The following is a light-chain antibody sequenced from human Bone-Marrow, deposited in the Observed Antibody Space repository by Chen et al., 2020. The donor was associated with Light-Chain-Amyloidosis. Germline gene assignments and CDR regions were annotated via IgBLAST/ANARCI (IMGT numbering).Light chain of an antibody. CDR3: QQYGTSPLT. CDR2: GSS. J-gene: IGKJ4*01. Sequence: EIVLTQSPGTLSLSPGEGANLSCRASQTISSNYLTWYQQKFGQAPRLLIYGSSSRATGIPDRVTGSGSGTDFTRTINRLEPEDFAMYYCQQYGTSPLTFGGGTKVEIQ. V-gene: IGKV3-20*01. CDR1: QTISSNY.